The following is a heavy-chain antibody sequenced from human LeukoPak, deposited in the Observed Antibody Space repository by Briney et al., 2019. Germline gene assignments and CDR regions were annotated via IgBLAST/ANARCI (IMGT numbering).Heavy chain of an antibody. CDR3: ARARGDGYNLDY. V-gene: IGHV4-31*03. D-gene: IGHD5-24*01. J-gene: IGHJ4*02. CDR2: IYYSGST. Sequence: SETLSLTCTVSGGSISSGGYYWSWIRQPPGKGLEWIGYIYYSGSTYYNPSLKSRVTISVDTSKNQFSLKLSSVTAADTAVYYCARARGDGYNLDYWGQGTLVTVS. CDR1: GGSISSGGYY.